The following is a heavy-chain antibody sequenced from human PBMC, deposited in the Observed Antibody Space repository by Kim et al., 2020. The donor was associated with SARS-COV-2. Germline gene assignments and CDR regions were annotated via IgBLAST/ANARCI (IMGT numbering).Heavy chain of an antibody. CDR3: ATGTQSPRWYVHR. CDR2: INHSGST. J-gene: IGHJ2*01. Sequence: SETLSLTCAVYGGSFSGYYWSWIRQPPGKGLEWIGEINHSGSTNYNPSLKSRVTISVDTSKNQFSLKLSSVTAADTAVYDCATGTQSPRWYVHRWGRGTL. D-gene: IGHD1-1*01. V-gene: IGHV4-34*01. CDR1: GGSFSGYY.